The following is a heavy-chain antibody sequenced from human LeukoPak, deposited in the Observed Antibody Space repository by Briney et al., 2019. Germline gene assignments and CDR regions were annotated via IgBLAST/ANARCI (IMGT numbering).Heavy chain of an antibody. V-gene: IGHV4-39*01. J-gene: IGHJ6*02. Sequence: SETLSLTCTVSGGSISTTSYYWGWIRRPPGKGLEWIGNIYYSRSTYYNPSLKSRVAMSVDTSNNQFSLKLNSVTAADTAVYYCANLGYYNYGMDVWGQGTTVTVSS. CDR1: GGSISTTSYY. CDR2: IYYSRST. CDR3: ANLGYYNYGMDV.